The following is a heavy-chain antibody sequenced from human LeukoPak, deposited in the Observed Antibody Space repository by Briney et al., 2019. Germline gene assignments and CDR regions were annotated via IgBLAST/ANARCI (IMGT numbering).Heavy chain of an antibody. Sequence: GRSLRLSCAASGFTFSSYAMSWVRQAPGKGLEWVSAISGSGGSTYYADSVKGRFTISRDNSKNTLYLQMNSLRAEDTAVYYCAKVRAKSTYYYDSSGPRDAFDIWGQGTMVTASS. V-gene: IGHV3-23*01. J-gene: IGHJ3*02. D-gene: IGHD3-22*01. CDR2: ISGSGGST. CDR1: GFTFSSYA. CDR3: AKVRAKSTYYYDSSGPRDAFDI.